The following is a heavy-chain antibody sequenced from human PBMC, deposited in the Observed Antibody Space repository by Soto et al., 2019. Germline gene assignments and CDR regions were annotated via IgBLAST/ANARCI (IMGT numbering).Heavy chain of an antibody. J-gene: IGHJ5*02. CDR2: INHSGST. CDR3: ARGRSIFGVVTSGWFDP. V-gene: IGHV4-34*01. Sequence: PSETLSLTCAVYGGSFSGYYWSWIRQPPGKGLEWIGEINHSGSTNYNPSLKSRVTISVDTSKNQFSLKLSSVTAADTAVYYCARGRSIFGVVTSGWFDPWAQRSLVTVSS. D-gene: IGHD3-3*01. CDR1: GGSFSGYY.